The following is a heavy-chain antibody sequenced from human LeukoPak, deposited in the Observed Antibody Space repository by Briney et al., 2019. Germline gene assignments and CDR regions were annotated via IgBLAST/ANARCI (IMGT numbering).Heavy chain of an antibody. Sequence: GGSLRLSCAPSGFTFSDYYMSWIRQPPGKGLEWVSYISSSGSTIYYTDSVKGRFTISRYNDKNTMFLQVNSLRVEDTAVYYCARGRDSGGYSYWGQGTLVTVSS. J-gene: IGHJ4*02. CDR1: GFTFSDYY. CDR3: ARGRDSGGYSY. V-gene: IGHV3-11*04. D-gene: IGHD1-26*01. CDR2: ISSSGSTI.